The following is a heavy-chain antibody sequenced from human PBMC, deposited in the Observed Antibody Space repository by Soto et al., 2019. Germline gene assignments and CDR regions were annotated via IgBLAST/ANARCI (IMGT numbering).Heavy chain of an antibody. CDR2: TIPVFNTA. V-gene: IGHV1-69*06. J-gene: IGHJ3*02. Sequence: QVQLEQSGAEVKKPGSSVKISCKASGGTLSDHGVSWLRQAPGQGLEWVGGTIPVFNTAKYAPKFQARVTIAADKSTNIAYMELGSLRSDDTAFYFCALGVYGSGNYYTGPSAFDIWGQGTLVIVSS. CDR3: ALGVYGSGNYYTGPSAFDI. CDR1: GGTLSDHG. D-gene: IGHD3-10*01.